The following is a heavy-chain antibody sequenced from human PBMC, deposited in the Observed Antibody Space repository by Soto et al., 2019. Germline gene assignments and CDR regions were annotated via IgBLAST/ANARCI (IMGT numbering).Heavy chain of an antibody. J-gene: IGHJ2*01. CDR3: ARDGLMTTAPYGRYFDL. V-gene: IGHV3-33*01. CDR2: IWYDGSNK. D-gene: IGHD4-17*01. CDR1: GFTFSSYG. Sequence: QVQLVESGGGVVQPGRSLRLSCAASGFTFSSYGMHWVRQAPGKGLEWVAVIWYDGSNKYYADSVKGRFTISRDNSKNTLYLQMNSLRAEDTAVYYCARDGLMTTAPYGRYFDLWGRGTLVTVSS.